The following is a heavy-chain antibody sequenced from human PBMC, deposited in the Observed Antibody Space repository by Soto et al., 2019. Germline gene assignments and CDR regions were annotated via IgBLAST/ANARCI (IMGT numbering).Heavy chain of an antibody. CDR2: ITWNSGSR. V-gene: IGHV3-9*01. J-gene: IGHJ3*02. CDR3: AKSKGDLEILKTTVTTFWGPFHI. CDR1: GFTFDDYA. Sequence: EVQLVESGGGLVQPGRSLRLSCAASGFTFDDYAMHWVRRAPGKGPEWVSGITWNSGSRGYAESVKGRFTISRDNAKNSLYLQMNSLRTEDTALYSCAKSKGDLEILKTTVTTFWGPFHIWGQGTMVTVSS. D-gene: IGHD4-17*01.